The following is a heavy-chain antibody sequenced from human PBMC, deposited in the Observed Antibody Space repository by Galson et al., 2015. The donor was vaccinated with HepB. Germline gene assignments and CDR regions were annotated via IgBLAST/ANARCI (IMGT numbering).Heavy chain of an antibody. V-gene: IGHV3-30*04. CDR1: GFTFSSHA. J-gene: IGHJ6*02. CDR2: ISYDGRNK. Sequence: SLRLSCAASGFTFSSHAMHWVRQAPGKGLEWVAVISYDGRNKFYADSVKGRFTISRDNSKNTMYLQMNSLRVEDTAVYYCARGEGGGRLGMDVWGQGTTVTVSS. D-gene: IGHD2-15*01. CDR3: ARGEGGGRLGMDV.